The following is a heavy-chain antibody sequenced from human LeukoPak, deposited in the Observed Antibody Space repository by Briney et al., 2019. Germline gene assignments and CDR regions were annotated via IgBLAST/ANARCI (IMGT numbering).Heavy chain of an antibody. V-gene: IGHV4-39*01. CDR1: GGSISRSSYY. D-gene: IGHD3-9*01. Sequence: SETLSLTCTVSGGSISRSSYYWGWIRQPPGKGLEWIGSIYYSGSTYYNPSLKSRVTISVDTSKNQFSLKLSSVTAADTAVYYCARSGGGLYYDILTGWPTNGFDPWGQGTLVTVPS. CDR2: IYYSGST. CDR3: ARSGGGLYYDILTGWPTNGFDP. J-gene: IGHJ5*02.